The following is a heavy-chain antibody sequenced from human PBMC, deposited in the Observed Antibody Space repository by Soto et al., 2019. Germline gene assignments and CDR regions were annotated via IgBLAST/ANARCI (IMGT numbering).Heavy chain of an antibody. CDR1: GFTFSSYA. D-gene: IGHD4-17*01. V-gene: IGHV3-23*01. J-gene: IGHJ5*02. CDR3: AQDSGTVAPNWFDP. CDR2: ISGSGGST. Sequence: EVHLLESGGGLVQPGGSLRLSCAASGFTFSSYAMNWVRQAPGKGLEWVSGISGSGGSTYYAASVKGRFTISRDNSKNTLYLQMNGVRAGDTAVYYCAQDSGTVAPNWFDPWGQGALVSVSS.